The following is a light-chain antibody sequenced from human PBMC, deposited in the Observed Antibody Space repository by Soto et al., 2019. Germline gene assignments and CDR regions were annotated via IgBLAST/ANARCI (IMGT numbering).Light chain of an antibody. J-gene: IGLJ1*01. CDR2: EVI. V-gene: IGLV2-14*03. CDR3: NSYTTSNTFV. Sequence: QSALTQPASVSGSPGQAITVSCSGTSSDIGAHNFVSWYQQHPGKAPKLIIYEVINRPSGVSDRFSGSKSGNTASLTISGAQSEDEADYYCNSYTTSNTFVFGSGTKVTVL. CDR1: SSDIGAHNF.